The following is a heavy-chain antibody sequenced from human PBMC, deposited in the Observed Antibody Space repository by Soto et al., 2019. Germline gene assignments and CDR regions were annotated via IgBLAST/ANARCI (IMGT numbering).Heavy chain of an antibody. CDR1: GYTFTGYY. Sequence: ASVKVSCKASGYTFTGYYMHWVRQAPGQGLEWMGWINPNRGGTNYVQKFQGWVTMTRYTSISTAYMELSRLRSDFTAVYYCARELRYFYWLLTPYYYYGMDVWGQVTTVTVSS. CDR2: INPNRGGT. D-gene: IGHD3-9*01. V-gene: IGHV1-2*04. J-gene: IGHJ6*02. CDR3: ARELRYFYWLLTPYYYYGMDV.